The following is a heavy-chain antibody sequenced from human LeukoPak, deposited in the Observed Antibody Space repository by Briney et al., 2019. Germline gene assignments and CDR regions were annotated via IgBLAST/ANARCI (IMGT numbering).Heavy chain of an antibody. CDR2: ITHNGTA. D-gene: IGHD3-16*01. J-gene: IGHJ6*02. V-gene: IGHV4-34*01. CDR1: GGSFSGYY. Sequence: PSETLSLTCGVSGGSFSGYYCNWIRQAPGKGLEWIGEITHNGTASSNPSLKSRVTISVDTSRSRFSLKLNSATAVDTAVYYCVRGFLGLNGGIWGQGTTVTVSS. CDR3: VRGFLGLNGGI.